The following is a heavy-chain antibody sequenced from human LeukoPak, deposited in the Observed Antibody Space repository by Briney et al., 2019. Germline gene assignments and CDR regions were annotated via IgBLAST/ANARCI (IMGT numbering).Heavy chain of an antibody. J-gene: IGHJ6*02. CDR2: ISYDGSNK. CDR1: GFTFSTYG. Sequence: GGSLRLSCSASGFTFSTYGMYWVRQAPGKGLEWVAVISYDGSNKYYADSVKGRFTISRDNSKNTLYLQMNSLRAEDTADYYCAKEGGGSYYVDYYYGMDVWGQGTTVTVSS. CDR3: AKEGGGSYYVDYYYGMDV. D-gene: IGHD1-26*01. V-gene: IGHV3-30*18.